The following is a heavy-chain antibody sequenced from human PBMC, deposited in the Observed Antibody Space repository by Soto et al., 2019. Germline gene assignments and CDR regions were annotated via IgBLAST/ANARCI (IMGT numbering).Heavy chain of an antibody. CDR3: ARVYMVRGTIIRYFDY. V-gene: IGHV4-4*02. CDR1: GGSISSSNL. D-gene: IGHD3-10*01. Sequence: SETLSLTCTVSGGSISSSNLCIWCRPPPGKGLEWIGKIYHSGSTNYNPSLKSRVTISVDKSKNQFSLKLSSVTAADTAVYYCARVYMVRGTIIRYFDYWGQGTLVTAPQ. CDR2: IYHSGST. J-gene: IGHJ4*02.